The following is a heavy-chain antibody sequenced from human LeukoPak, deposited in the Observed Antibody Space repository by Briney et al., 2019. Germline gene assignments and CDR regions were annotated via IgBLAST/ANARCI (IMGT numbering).Heavy chain of an antibody. Sequence: GGSLRLSCVGSGFTFSSFAMSWVRQAPGKWLEWVSTISGGGPYTYYADSVKGRCTVSRDDSKSMHFLQMNSLRPEDTALYFCAKRITVSAGYYLDSWGQGTLVTVSS. CDR3: AKRITVSAGYYLDS. J-gene: IGHJ4*02. D-gene: IGHD2-8*01. V-gene: IGHV3-23*01. CDR2: ISGGGPYT. CDR1: GFTFSSFA.